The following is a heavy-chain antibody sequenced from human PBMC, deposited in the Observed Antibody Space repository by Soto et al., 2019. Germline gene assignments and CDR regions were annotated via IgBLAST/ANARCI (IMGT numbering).Heavy chain of an antibody. CDR3: ARAGVYSGSYSGAFDI. Sequence: ASVKVSCKASGYTFTGYYMHWVRQAPGKGLEWMGWINPNSGGTNYAQKFQGWVTMTRDTSISTAYMELSRLRSDDTAVYYCARAGVYSGSYSGAFDIWGQGTMVTVSS. CDR2: INPNSGGT. CDR1: GYTFTGYY. V-gene: IGHV1-2*04. D-gene: IGHD1-26*01. J-gene: IGHJ3*02.